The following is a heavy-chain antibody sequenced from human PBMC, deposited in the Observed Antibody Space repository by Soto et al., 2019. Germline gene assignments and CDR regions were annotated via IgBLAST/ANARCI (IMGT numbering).Heavy chain of an antibody. D-gene: IGHD2-15*01. V-gene: IGHV3-7*03. J-gene: IGHJ4*02. CDR2: IKQDGSEK. CDR1: GFTFSSYW. CDR3: ARDQYCSGGSCYSRKAPAGH. Sequence: SLRLSCAASGFTFSSYWMSWVRQAPGKGLEWVANIKQDGSEKYYVDSVKGRFTISRDNAKNSLYLQMNSLRAEDTAVYYCARDQYCSGGSCYSRKAPAGHWGQGTLVTVSS.